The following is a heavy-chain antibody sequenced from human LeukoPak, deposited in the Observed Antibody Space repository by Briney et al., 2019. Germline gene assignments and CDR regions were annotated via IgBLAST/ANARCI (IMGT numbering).Heavy chain of an antibody. D-gene: IGHD6-6*01. J-gene: IGHJ6*03. CDR3: ARDAQFSSSSLYYYYYMDV. CDR2: IYYSGST. CDR1: GGSISSYY. Sequence: PSETLSLTCTVSGGSISSYYWSWIRQPPGKGLEWIGYIYYSGSTNYNPSLKSRVTISVDTSKNQFSLKLSSVTAADTAVYYCARDAQFSSSSLYYYYYMDVWGKGTTVTVSS. V-gene: IGHV4-59*01.